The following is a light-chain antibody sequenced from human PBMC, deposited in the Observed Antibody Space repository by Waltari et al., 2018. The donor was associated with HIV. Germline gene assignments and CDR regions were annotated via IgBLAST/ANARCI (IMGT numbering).Light chain of an antibody. CDR1: QSISKY. V-gene: IGKV1-39*01. CDR2: TTT. Sequence: DIQMPQSPSSLSASLGDAVTITCRASQSISKYLNWYQHKPGKAPKPLLQTTTSLQRGVPSRFRGSGSGTDFTLTISNLQFEDFATYYCQQSYTSPHTFGQGTNLEI. CDR3: QQSYTSPHT. J-gene: IGKJ2*01.